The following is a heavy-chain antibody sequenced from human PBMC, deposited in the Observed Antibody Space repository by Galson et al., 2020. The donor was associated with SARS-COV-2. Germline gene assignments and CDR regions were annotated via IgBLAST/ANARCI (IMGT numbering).Heavy chain of an antibody. CDR1: GFTFSSYA. V-gene: IGHV3-23*01. J-gene: IGHJ5*02. CDR2: ISGSGGNT. D-gene: IGHD2-2*02. CDR3: TKARLGYCTSSTCYTEGWFDP. Sequence: GGSLRLSCAASGFTFSSYAMSWVRQAPGKGLAWVSAISGSGGNTYYADSVKGRFTLSRDNSKNTLYLQMNGLRADDTAVYYCTKARLGYCTSSTCYTEGWFDPWGQGTLDTVSS.